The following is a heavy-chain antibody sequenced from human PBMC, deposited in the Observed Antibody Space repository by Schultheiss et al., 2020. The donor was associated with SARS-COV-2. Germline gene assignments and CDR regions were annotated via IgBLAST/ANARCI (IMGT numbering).Heavy chain of an antibody. D-gene: IGHD7-27*01. CDR3: SRGPANWGSFQAFDI. J-gene: IGHJ3*02. CDR2: IIPILGIA. V-gene: IGHV1-69*02. Sequence: SVKVSCKDSGGTFSSYTISWVRQAPGQGLEWMGRIIPILGIANYAQKFQGRVTITADKSTSTAYMELSSLRSEDTAVYYCSRGPANWGSFQAFDIWGQGTIVTVSS. CDR1: GGTFSSYT.